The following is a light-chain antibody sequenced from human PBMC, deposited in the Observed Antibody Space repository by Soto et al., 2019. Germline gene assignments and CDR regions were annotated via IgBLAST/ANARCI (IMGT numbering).Light chain of an antibody. Sequence: QSALTQPASVSGSPGQSITISCTGTNSDVGGYNYVSWYQQHPGKAPELMIYEVSHRPSGVSNRFSGSKSDNTASLTISGPQAEDEADYYCSPYTSISTLYVFGTGTKVTVL. CDR2: EVS. J-gene: IGLJ1*01. CDR3: SPYTSISTLYV. CDR1: NSDVGGYNY. V-gene: IGLV2-14*01.